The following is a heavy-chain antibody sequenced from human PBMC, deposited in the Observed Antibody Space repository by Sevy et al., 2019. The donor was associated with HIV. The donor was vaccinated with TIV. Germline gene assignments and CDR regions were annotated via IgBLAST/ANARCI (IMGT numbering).Heavy chain of an antibody. V-gene: IGHV3-21*01. D-gene: IGHD3-22*01. CDR2: ISSSSSYI. J-gene: IGHJ4*02. CDR3: ASDSSGYHSFDY. Sequence: GEARKISCAASGFTFSSYSMNWVRQAPGKGLEWISSISSSSSYIYYAASVKGRFTISRDNAKNSLYLQMNSLRAEDTAVYCCASDSSGYHSFDYWGQGTLVTVSS. CDR1: GFTFSSYS.